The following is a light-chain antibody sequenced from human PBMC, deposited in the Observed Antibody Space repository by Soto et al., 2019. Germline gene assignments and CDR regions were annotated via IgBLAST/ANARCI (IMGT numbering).Light chain of an antibody. V-gene: IGLV2-14*01. CDR2: EVS. J-gene: IGLJ1*01. CDR1: STDVGDSNH. CDR3: NSQTTSGIRV. Sequence: QSVLTQPASVSGSPGQSITISCTGTSTDVGDSNHVSWYQHRPGKAPKLIIYEVSYRPSGVSNRFSGSKSAYTASLTISGLQAEDEADYYCNSQTTSGIRVFGTGTKLTVL.